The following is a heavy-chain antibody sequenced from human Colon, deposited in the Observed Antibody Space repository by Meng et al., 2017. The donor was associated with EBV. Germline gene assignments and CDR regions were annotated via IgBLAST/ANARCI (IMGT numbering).Heavy chain of an antibody. D-gene: IGHD2-21*01. Sequence: QGQLQESGPGLVKPSGTLSLTCAVSGGSISSSHWWTWVRQPPGKGLEWIGEVYHTGSTKYNPSLESRLTISVDKSKNQFSLNLTSVTAADTAVYYCARVWQSLTAFFDSWGQGTLVTVSS. CDR3: ARVWQSLTAFFDS. J-gene: IGHJ4*02. CDR1: GGSISSSHW. V-gene: IGHV4-4*02. CDR2: VYHTGST.